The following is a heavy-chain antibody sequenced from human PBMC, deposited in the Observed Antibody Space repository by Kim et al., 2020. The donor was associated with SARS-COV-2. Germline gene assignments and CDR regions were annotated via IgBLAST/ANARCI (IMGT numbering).Heavy chain of an antibody. CDR3: ARAMDGELRGTPYYYYYGMDV. Sequence: ASVKVSCKASGYTFTGYYMHWVRQAPGQGLEWMGWINPNSGGTNYAQKFQGRVTMTRDTSISTAYMELSRLRSDDTAVYYCARAMDGELRGTPYYYYYGMDVWGQGTTVTVSS. D-gene: IGHD3-10*01. V-gene: IGHV1-2*02. CDR1: GYTFTGYY. J-gene: IGHJ6*02. CDR2: INPNSGGT.